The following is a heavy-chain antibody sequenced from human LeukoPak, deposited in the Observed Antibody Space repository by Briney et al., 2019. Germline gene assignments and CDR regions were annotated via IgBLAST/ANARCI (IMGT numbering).Heavy chain of an antibody. CDR2: ISSNGGST. V-gene: IGHV3-64D*06. CDR1: GFTFSSYA. J-gene: IGHJ4*02. Sequence: GGSLRLSCAASGFTFSSYAMSWVRQAPGEGLECVSGISSNGGSTYYADSVKGRFTTSRDNSKSTLYLQMSSLKTEDTAVYYCVKDFSSGWYRFDYWGQGTLVTVSS. CDR3: VKDFSSGWYRFDY. D-gene: IGHD6-19*01.